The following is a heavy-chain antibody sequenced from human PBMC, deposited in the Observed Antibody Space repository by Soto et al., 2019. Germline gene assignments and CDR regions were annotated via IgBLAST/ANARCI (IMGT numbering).Heavy chain of an antibody. CDR1: GYNFITYA. Sequence: ASVKVSCKASGYNFITYAMHWVRQAPGQRLEWMGWTNAATGDTTSSQKFQGRVTFSSDTSASTAFMELSSLRSEDTAVYYCARDRSWAGYWGQGTLVTVPS. J-gene: IGHJ4*02. CDR2: TNAATGDT. CDR3: ARDRSWAGY. V-gene: IGHV1-3*01. D-gene: IGHD6-13*01.